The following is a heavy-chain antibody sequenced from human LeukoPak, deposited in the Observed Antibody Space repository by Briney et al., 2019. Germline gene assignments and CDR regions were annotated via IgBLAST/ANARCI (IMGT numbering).Heavy chain of an antibody. Sequence: SETLSLTYAVYGGSFSGYYWSWIRQPPGKGLEWIGEINHSGSTNYNPSLKSRVTISVDTSKNRFSLKLSSVTAADTAVYYCARAGIQLWYDYWGQGTLVTVPS. V-gene: IGHV4-34*01. J-gene: IGHJ4*02. CDR3: ARAGIQLWYDY. D-gene: IGHD5-18*01. CDR1: GGSFSGYY. CDR2: INHSGST.